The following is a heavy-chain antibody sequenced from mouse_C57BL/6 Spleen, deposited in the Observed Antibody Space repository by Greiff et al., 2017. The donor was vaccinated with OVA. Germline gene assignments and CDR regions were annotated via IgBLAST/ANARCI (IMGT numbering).Heavy chain of an antibody. CDR3: ARDYSSHYAMDY. J-gene: IGHJ4*01. Sequence: QVQLKESGPELVKPGASVKISCKASGYAFSSSWMNWVKQRPGKGLEWIGRIYPGDGDTNYNGKFKGKATLTADKSSSTAYMQLSSLTSEDSAVYFCARDYSSHYAMDYWGQGTSVTVSS. CDR2: IYPGDGDT. V-gene: IGHV1-82*01. CDR1: GYAFSSSW. D-gene: IGHD2-5*01.